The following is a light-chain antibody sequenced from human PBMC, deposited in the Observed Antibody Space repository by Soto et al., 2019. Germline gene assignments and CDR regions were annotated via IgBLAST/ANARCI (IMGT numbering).Light chain of an antibody. Sequence: QSVLTQPASVSGSPGQSITISCTGTSSDVGGYNYVSWYQHHPGKAPKLMIYDVSNRPSGVSNRFSGSKSGNTASLTISGLQAEDEADYYCSSYTSSSSYGFGTGTKLTVL. J-gene: IGLJ1*01. CDR2: DVS. CDR1: SSDVGGYNY. V-gene: IGLV2-14*03. CDR3: SSYTSSSSYG.